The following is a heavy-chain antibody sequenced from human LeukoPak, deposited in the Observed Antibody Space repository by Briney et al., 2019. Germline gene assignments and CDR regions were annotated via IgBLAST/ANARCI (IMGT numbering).Heavy chain of an antibody. CDR2: IWFDGKNE. CDR3: ARDRHCANGVCHSPPGMDV. CDR1: GFTFSDYA. J-gene: IGHJ6*02. D-gene: IGHD2-8*01. V-gene: IGHV3-33*08. Sequence: PGRSLRLSCAASGFTFSDYAMHWVRQAPGKGLEWVADIWFDGKNEHFADSVKGRFTISRDNSKNTMYLQINSLRAEDTAVYYCARDRHCANGVCHSPPGMDVWGQGTTVTVSS.